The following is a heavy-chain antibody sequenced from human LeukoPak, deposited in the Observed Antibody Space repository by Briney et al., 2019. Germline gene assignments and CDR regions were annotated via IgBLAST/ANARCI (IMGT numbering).Heavy chain of an antibody. Sequence: GASVKVSCKASGYTFTGYYMHWVRQAPGQGLEWMGRINPNSGGTNYAQKFQGRVTMTRDTPISTAYMELSRLRSDDTAVYYCARDDSGGKKRLLDYWGQGTLVTVSS. CDR1: GYTFTGYY. CDR2: INPNSGGT. CDR3: ARDDSGGKKRLLDY. J-gene: IGHJ4*02. V-gene: IGHV1-2*06. D-gene: IGHD4-23*01.